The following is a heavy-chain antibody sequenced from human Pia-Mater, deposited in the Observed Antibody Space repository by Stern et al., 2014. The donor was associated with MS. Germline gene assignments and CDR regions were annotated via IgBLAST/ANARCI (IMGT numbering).Heavy chain of an antibody. V-gene: IGHV2-5*02. CDR2: IYWDDEK. CDR3: AHLFSDASSSWFDP. D-gene: IGHD6-6*01. CDR1: GFSLSTSGAG. J-gene: IGHJ5*02. Sequence: QVTLKESGPTLVKPTQTLTLTCTFSGFSLSTSGAGVTWIRQPPGKALEWLSAIYWDDEKCYSPFLQPIITINRDTSTSQAVLTMTSMYPVDTATYYCAHLFSDASSSWFDPWGQGTLVTVSS.